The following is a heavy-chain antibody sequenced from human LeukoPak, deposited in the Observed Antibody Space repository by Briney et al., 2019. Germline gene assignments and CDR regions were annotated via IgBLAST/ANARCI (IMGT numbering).Heavy chain of an antibody. D-gene: IGHD3-10*01. V-gene: IGHV4-59*01. Sequence: SETLSLTCTVSGGSISSYYWSWIRQPPGKGLEWIGYIYYSGSTNYNPSLKRRVTISVDTSKTQFSLKLSSVTAADTAVYYCARVNSLLWFGRIDYWGQGTLVTVSS. CDR1: GGSISSYY. CDR2: IYYSGST. J-gene: IGHJ4*02. CDR3: ARVNSLLWFGRIDY.